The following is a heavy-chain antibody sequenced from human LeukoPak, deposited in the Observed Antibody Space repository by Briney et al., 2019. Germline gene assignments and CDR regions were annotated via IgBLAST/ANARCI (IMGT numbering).Heavy chain of an antibody. Sequence: SQTLSLTCTVSGGSISSGGYYWSWIRQPPGKGLEWIGEINHSGSTNYNPSLKSRVTISVDTSKKQFSLKLSSVTAADTAVYYCARGGIAAAGDYWGQGTLVTVSS. J-gene: IGHJ4*02. D-gene: IGHD6-13*01. CDR2: INHSGST. CDR3: ARGGIAAAGDY. V-gene: IGHV4-30-2*01. CDR1: GGSISSGGYY.